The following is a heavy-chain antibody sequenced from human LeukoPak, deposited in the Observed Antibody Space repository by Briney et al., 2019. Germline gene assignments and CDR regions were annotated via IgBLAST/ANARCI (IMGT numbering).Heavy chain of an antibody. D-gene: IGHD6-19*01. Sequence: GGSLRLSCSASGFTFSSYAMHWVRQAPGKGLEYVSAISHDGVTTYCADSVKGRFTIFRDNSKNTLYLQMSSLRAEDTAVYYCVTLAVAGYWGQGTVVTVSS. J-gene: IGHJ4*02. CDR3: VTLAVAGY. CDR1: GFTFSSYA. CDR2: ISHDGVTT. V-gene: IGHV3-64D*09.